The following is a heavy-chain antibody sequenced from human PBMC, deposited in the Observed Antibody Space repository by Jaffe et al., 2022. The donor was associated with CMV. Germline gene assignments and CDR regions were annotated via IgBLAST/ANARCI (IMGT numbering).Heavy chain of an antibody. CDR1: GGSISSSSYY. CDR2: IYYIGST. Sequence: QLQLQESGPGLVKPSETLSLICTVSGGSISSSSYYWGWIRQPPGKGLEWIGSIYYIGSTYYNPSLKSRVTISVDTSKNQFSLKLSSVTAADTAVYYCARLEIAAGGGRVWGQGTLVTVSS. D-gene: IGHD6-13*01. V-gene: IGHV4-39*01. CDR3: ARLEIAAGGGRV. J-gene: IGHJ4*02.